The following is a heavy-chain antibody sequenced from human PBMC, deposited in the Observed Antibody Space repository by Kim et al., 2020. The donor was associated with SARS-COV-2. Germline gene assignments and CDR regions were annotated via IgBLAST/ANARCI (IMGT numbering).Heavy chain of an antibody. CDR3: ARASSMVRGVISWFDP. D-gene: IGHD3-10*01. Sequence: GESLKISCKGSGYSFTSYWIGWVRQMPGKGLEWMGIIYPGDSDTRYSPSFQDQVTISAEKSISTAYLQWSSLKASDTAMYYCARASSMVRGVISWFDPWGQGTLVPVSS. CDR1: GYSFTSYW. CDR2: IYPGDSDT. V-gene: IGHV5-51*01. J-gene: IGHJ5*02.